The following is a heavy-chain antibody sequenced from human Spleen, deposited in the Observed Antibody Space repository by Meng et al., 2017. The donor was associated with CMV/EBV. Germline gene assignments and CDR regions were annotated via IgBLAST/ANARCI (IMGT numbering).Heavy chain of an antibody. CDR1: GDSVSSNSAA. CDR3: ARSSVRGVNWFDP. D-gene: IGHD3-10*01. J-gene: IGHJ5*02. V-gene: IGHV6-1*01. Sequence: GDSVSSNSAAWGWIRRSPSRGLEWLRGTYYRTKWYNDYPVSVKSRTTINPDTSKNQFSLQLNSVPPEDTAVYCCARSSVRGVNWFDPWGQGTLVTVSS. CDR2: TYYRTKWYN.